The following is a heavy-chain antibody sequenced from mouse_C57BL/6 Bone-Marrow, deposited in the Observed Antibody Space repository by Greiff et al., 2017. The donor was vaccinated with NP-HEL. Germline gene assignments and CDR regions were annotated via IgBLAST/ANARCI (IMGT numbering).Heavy chain of an antibody. CDR2: IYPRSGNT. CDR1: GYTFTSYG. J-gene: IGHJ2*01. V-gene: IGHV1-81*01. Sequence: QVQLQQSGAELARPGASVKLSCKASGYTFTSYGISWVKQRTGQGLEWIGEIYPRSGNTYYNEKFKGKATLTADKSSSTAYMELRSLTSEDSAVYFCAREGWLLPDYWGQGTTLTVSS. D-gene: IGHD2-3*01. CDR3: AREGWLLPDY.